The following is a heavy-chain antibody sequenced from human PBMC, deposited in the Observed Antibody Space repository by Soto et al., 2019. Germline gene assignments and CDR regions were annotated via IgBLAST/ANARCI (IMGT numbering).Heavy chain of an antibody. CDR3: ATSSWFSIDA. Sequence: SETLSLTCDVSTDSIDSSTWWSWVRQPPGKGLEWIGEIYHSGTTNYNPSLTSRAAMSVDKSTKQFSLKLTSVTAADTAVYYCATSSWFSIDAWGQGTMVTVPS. CDR1: TDSIDSSTW. J-gene: IGHJ3*01. V-gene: IGHV4-4*02. CDR2: IYHSGTT. D-gene: IGHD6-13*01.